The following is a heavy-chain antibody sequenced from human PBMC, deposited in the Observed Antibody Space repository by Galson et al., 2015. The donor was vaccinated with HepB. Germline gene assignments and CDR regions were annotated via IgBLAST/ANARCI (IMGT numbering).Heavy chain of an antibody. CDR2: ISYDGSNK. Sequence: SLRLSCAASGSTFSSYGMHWVRQAPGKGLEWVAVISYDGSNKYYADSVKGRFTISRDNSKNTLYLQMNSLRAEDTAVYYCAKAVLYYYYGMDVWGQGTTVTVSS. CDR1: GSTFSSYG. V-gene: IGHV3-30*18. J-gene: IGHJ6*02. D-gene: IGHD1-14*01. CDR3: AKAVLYYYYGMDV.